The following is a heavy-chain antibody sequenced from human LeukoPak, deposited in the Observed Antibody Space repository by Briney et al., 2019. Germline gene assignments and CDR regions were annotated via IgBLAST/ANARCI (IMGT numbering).Heavy chain of an antibody. J-gene: IGHJ6*03. CDR2: ISSSGSTI. Sequence: PGGSLRLSCAASGFTFSDYYMSWIRQAPGKGLEWVSYISSSGSTIYYADSVKGRFHISRDNAKNSLYLQMNSLRAEDTAVYYCARAGSSSSYYYYYMDVWGKGTTVTVSS. D-gene: IGHD6-6*01. CDR3: ARAGSSSSYYYYYMDV. CDR1: GFTFSDYY. V-gene: IGHV3-11*01.